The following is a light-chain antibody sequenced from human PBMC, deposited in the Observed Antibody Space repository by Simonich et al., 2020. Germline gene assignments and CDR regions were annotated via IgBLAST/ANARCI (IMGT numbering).Light chain of an antibody. CDR2: EGS. V-gene: IGLV2-23*03. Sequence: QSALTQPASVAGSPGQSITISCNGTSSDVGSYNLVSWYQQHPGKAPKLMIFEGSKRPSGVSNRFAGSKTGNTASLTISGLQAEDEADYYCCSYAGSSTFYWVFGGGTKLTVL. J-gene: IGLJ3*02. CDR1: SSDVGSYNL. CDR3: CSYAGSSTFYWV.